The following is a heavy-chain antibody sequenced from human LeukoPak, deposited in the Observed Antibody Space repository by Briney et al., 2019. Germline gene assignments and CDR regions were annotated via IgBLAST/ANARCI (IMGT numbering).Heavy chain of an antibody. V-gene: IGHV3-74*01. CDR2: INTDGSST. CDR1: GFTFSSYW. CDR3: ATVKSPVYCSSTSCHSYYFDY. Sequence: PGGSLRLSCAASGFTFSSYWMHWVRQAPGKGLVWVSRINTDGSSTSYADSVKGRFTISRDNAKNTLYLQMNSLRAEDTAVYYCATVKSPVYCSSTSCHSYYFDYWGQGTLVTVSS. D-gene: IGHD2-2*01. J-gene: IGHJ4*02.